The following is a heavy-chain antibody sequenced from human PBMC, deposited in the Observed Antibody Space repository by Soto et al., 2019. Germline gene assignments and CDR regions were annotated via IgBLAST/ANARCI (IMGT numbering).Heavy chain of an antibody. Sequence: GSLRLSCAASGFSFSAYRMNWVRQAPGKGLEWVAFITSSSSSMYYAGSVKGRFTISRDNAQNALFLQMNSLTDEDTAVYYCARDWTYCSGGSCYYGMDVWGQGTTVTVS. CDR2: ITSSSSSM. V-gene: IGHV3-48*02. CDR3: ARDWTYCSGGSCYYGMDV. CDR1: GFSFSAYR. D-gene: IGHD2-15*01. J-gene: IGHJ6*02.